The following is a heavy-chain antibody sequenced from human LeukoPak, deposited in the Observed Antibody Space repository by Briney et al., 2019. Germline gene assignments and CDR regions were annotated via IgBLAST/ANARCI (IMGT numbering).Heavy chain of an antibody. Sequence: PSETLSLTCAVYGGSFSGYYWSWIRQPPGKGLEWIWEINHSGSTNYNPSLKSRVTISVDTSKNQFSLKLSSVTAADTAVYYCARLVYRYDFWSGYYDEVSFDPWGQGTLVTVSS. D-gene: IGHD3-3*01. CDR3: ARLVYRYDFWSGYYDEVSFDP. V-gene: IGHV4-34*01. J-gene: IGHJ5*02. CDR2: INHSGST. CDR1: GGSFSGYY.